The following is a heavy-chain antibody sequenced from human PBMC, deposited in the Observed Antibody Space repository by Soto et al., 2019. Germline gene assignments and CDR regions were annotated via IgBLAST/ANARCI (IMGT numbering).Heavy chain of an antibody. Sequence: GASVKVSCKASGYTFTGYYMHWVRQAPGQGLEWMGWINPNSGGTNYAQKFQGWVTMTRDTSISTAYMELSRLRSDDTAVYYCARDCGGDCYISFDYWGQGTLVNVSS. CDR3: ARDCGGDCYISFDY. V-gene: IGHV1-2*04. D-gene: IGHD2-21*02. CDR2: INPNSGGT. CDR1: GYTFTGYY. J-gene: IGHJ4*02.